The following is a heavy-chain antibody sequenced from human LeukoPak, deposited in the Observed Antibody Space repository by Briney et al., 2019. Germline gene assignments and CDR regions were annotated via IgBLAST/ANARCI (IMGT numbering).Heavy chain of an antibody. CDR3: ASDQTGNIDY. Sequence: GGSLRLSCAASGFTFSNYEMNWVRQAPGKGLEWVSYISDSGNTIYYADSVKGRFTISRDNAKNSLYLQMNSLRAEDTAVYLCASDQTGNIDYWGQGALVTVSS. CDR1: GFTFSNYE. V-gene: IGHV3-48*03. J-gene: IGHJ4*02. CDR2: ISDSGNTI.